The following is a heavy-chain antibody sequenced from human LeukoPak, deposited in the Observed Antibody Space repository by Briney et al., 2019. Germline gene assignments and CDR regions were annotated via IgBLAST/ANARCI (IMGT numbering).Heavy chain of an antibody. Sequence: GGSLRLSCSVSGFTFSSYAMSWVRQAPGKGPEWVSTTSGIGAGTYYADSVRGRFTISRDNAKNTLYLQMDSLRAEDTAVYYCAKDSRDSTYFDFWGQGTLVTVSS. CDR1: GFTFSSYA. D-gene: IGHD3/OR15-3a*01. CDR2: TSGIGAGT. CDR3: AKDSRDSTYFDF. J-gene: IGHJ4*02. V-gene: IGHV3-23*01.